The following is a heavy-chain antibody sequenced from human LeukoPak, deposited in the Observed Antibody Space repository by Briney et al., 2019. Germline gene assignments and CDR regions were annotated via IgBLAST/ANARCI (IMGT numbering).Heavy chain of an antibody. CDR2: ISGSSSNK. Sequence: GGSLRLSCAASGFTFSDYDMNWIRQAPGTGLEWVSYISGSSSNKYYADSVKGRFTISRDNAKNSLYLQMNSLRAEDTAVYYSGSRTNSRWYPTWGPGKMV. J-gene: IGHJ3*01. V-gene: IGHV3-48*01. CDR1: GFTFSDYD. D-gene: IGHD6-19*01. CDR3: GSRTNSRWYPT.